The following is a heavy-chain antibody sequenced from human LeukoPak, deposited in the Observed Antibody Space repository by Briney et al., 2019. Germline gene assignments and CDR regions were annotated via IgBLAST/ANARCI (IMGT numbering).Heavy chain of an antibody. CDR1: GGTFSSYA. CDR2: IIPIFGTA. Sequence: SVKVSCKASGGTFSSYAIGWVRQAPGQGLEWMGGIIPIFGTANYAQKFQGRVTITADESTSTAYMELSSLRSEDTAVYYCASSTVVRDRTEYFQHWGQGTLVTVSS. D-gene: IGHD4-23*01. J-gene: IGHJ1*01. V-gene: IGHV1-69*13. CDR3: ASSTVVRDRTEYFQH.